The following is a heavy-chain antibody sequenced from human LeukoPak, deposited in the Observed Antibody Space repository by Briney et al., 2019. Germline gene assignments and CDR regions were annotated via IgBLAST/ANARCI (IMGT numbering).Heavy chain of an antibody. D-gene: IGHD3-10*01. CDR1: GYTFTGYY. J-gene: IGHJ4*02. V-gene: IGHV1-2*02. CDR3: ARTVVRGVILNFDY. CDR2: INPNSGVT. Sequence: ASVKVSCKASGYTFTGYYMHWGRQAPGQGRQWMGWINPNSGVTNYVQKLQGRVTTSTDKTISTAYMELSMLRSDDTAVYYGARTVVRGVILNFDYWGQGTLVSVSS.